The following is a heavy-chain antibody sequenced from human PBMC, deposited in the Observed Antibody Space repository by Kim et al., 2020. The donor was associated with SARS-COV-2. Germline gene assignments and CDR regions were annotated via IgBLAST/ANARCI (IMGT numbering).Heavy chain of an antibody. CDR3: AREARRAYGPDDS. Sequence: GGSLRLSCEASGFTFSGYWLGWVRQAPGKGLDWVANIGQGGIETRYMASVNGRFTISRDDAKNSLFLQMNSLTVEDTAVYYCAREARRAYGPDDSWGQGTLVTVSS. CDR2: IGQGGIET. V-gene: IGHV3-7*05. D-gene: IGHD3-10*01. CDR1: GFTFSGYW. J-gene: IGHJ4*02.